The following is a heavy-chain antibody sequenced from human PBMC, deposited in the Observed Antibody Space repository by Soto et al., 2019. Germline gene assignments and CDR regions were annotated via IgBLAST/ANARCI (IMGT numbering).Heavy chain of an antibody. CDR3: ARGEGRRNTYYYDSSGYHHNYYFDY. D-gene: IGHD3-22*01. Sequence: QVQLQESGPGLVKPSQTLSLTCTVSGGSISSGGYYWSWIRQHPGKGLEWIGYIYYSGSTYYNPSLKSRVTISVDTSKNQFSLKLSSVTAADTAVYYCARGEGRRNTYYYDSSGYHHNYYFDYWGQGTLVTVSS. J-gene: IGHJ4*02. V-gene: IGHV4-31*03. CDR1: GGSISSGGYY. CDR2: IYYSGST.